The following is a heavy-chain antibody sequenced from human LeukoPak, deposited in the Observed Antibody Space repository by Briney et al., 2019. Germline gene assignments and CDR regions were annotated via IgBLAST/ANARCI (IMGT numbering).Heavy chain of an antibody. D-gene: IGHD3-10*01. V-gene: IGHV1-69*05. Sequence: SVKVSCKASGGTFSNYAISWVRQAPGQGLEWMGGIIPIFGTANYAQKFQGRVTMTRDTSISTAYMELSRLRSDDTAVYYCAREGLSGYYFDYWGQGTLVTVSS. CDR2: IIPIFGTA. CDR3: AREGLSGYYFDY. CDR1: GGTFSNYA. J-gene: IGHJ4*02.